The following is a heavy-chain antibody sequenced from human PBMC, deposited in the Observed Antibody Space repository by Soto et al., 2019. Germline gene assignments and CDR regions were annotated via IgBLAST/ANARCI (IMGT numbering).Heavy chain of an antibody. CDR2: IKSKTDGGTT. J-gene: IGHJ6*02. CDR3: TTDYDQXVYYDLWSGYRRYGMDV. V-gene: IGHV3-15*01. Sequence: GGSLRLSCAASGFTFSNAWMSWVRQAPGKGLEWVGRIKSKTDGGTTDYAAPVKGRFTISRDDSKNTLYLQMNSLKTEDTAVYYCTTDYDQXVYYDLWSGYRRYGMDVWGQGTTVTVSS. CDR1: GFTFSNAW. D-gene: IGHD3-3*01.